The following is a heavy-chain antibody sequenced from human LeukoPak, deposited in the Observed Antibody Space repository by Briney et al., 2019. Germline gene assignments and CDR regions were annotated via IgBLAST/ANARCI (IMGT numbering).Heavy chain of an antibody. D-gene: IGHD2-15*01. CDR1: GYTFTSYD. CDR2: MNPNSGNT. V-gene: IGHV1-8*01. J-gene: IGHJ4*02. CDR3: ARRHGRCSDGSCYYPDY. Sequence: AAVKVSCKASGYTFTSYDINWVRQATGQGLEWMGWMNPNSGNTGYAQKFQGRVTMTRNSSITTAYMELSSLRSEDTAVYYCARRHGRCSDGSCYYPDYWGQGTLVTVSS.